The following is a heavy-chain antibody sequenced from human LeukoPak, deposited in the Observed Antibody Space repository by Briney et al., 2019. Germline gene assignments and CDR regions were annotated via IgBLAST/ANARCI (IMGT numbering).Heavy chain of an antibody. J-gene: IGHJ5*02. CDR1: GFTFSSYE. V-gene: IGHV3-48*03. CDR2: ISSSGSTI. D-gene: IGHD3-10*01. Sequence: GGSLRLSCAASGFTFSSYEMNWVRQAPGKGLEWVSYISSSGSTIYYADSVKGRFTISRDNAKNSLYLQMNSLRAEDTAVYYCARTHSYSALGSPWGAWGQGTLVTVSS. CDR3: ARTHSYSALGSPWGA.